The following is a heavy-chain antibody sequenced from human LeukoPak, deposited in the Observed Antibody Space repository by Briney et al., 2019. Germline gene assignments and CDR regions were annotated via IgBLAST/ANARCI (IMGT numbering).Heavy chain of an antibody. Sequence: ASVKVSCTASGYTFTSYYMHWVRQAPGQGLEWMAIINASGGSTSYAQTFQGRVTISRDKSTSTVYMELSSLRSEDTAVYYCARVETLTTVVTSNYFDYWGQGPLVTVSS. J-gene: IGHJ4*02. CDR1: GYTFTSYY. CDR2: INASGGST. CDR3: ARVETLTTVVTSNYFDY. D-gene: IGHD4-23*01. V-gene: IGHV1-46*01.